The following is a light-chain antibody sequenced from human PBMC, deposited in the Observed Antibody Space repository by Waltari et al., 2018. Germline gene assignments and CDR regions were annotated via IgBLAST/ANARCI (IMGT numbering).Light chain of an antibody. Sequence: QSALTQPRSVSGSPGQSVTLPCTGTSSDIGGYKYVSWYQQPPGKAPKLVIYDVDKRPSGVPDRFSGSKAGNTASLTISGLQTDDDADYYCCSYAGRYTSVFGRGTRVTVL. CDR3: CSYAGRYTSV. V-gene: IGLV2-11*01. J-gene: IGLJ2*01. CDR2: DVD. CDR1: SSDIGGYKY.